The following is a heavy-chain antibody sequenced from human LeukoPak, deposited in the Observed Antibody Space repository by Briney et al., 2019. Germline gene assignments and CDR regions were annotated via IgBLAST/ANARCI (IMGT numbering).Heavy chain of an antibody. V-gene: IGHV3-11*01. Sequence: GGPLRLSCAAAGFTFSDYYMSWIRPAPGRGLEWVSYISSSGSTIYYADSVKGRFTISKDNAKNSLYLQMNSLRAEDTAVYYCARDTTYVDTAMVEDYWGQGTLVTVSS. CDR2: ISSSGSTI. D-gene: IGHD5-18*01. CDR3: ARDTTYVDTAMVEDY. J-gene: IGHJ4*02. CDR1: GFTFSDYY.